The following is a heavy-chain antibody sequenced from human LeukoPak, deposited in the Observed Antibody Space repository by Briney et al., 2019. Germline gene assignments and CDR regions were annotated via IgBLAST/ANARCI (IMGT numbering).Heavy chain of an antibody. CDR1: GFTFSSYG. D-gene: IGHD5-12*01. CDR2: ISSSSDSI. V-gene: IGHV3-48*02. CDR3: ARAMRSGYDY. J-gene: IGHJ4*02. Sequence: GGSLRLSCAASGFTFSSYGMNWVRQAPGKRLEWVSYISSSSDSIYYADSVKGRFTISRENAENSLYLQMNSLRDGDTAVYYCARAMRSGYDYWGQGTLVTVSS.